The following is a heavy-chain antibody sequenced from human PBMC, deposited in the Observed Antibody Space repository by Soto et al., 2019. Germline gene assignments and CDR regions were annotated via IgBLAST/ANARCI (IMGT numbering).Heavy chain of an antibody. D-gene: IGHD3-16*01. J-gene: IGHJ4*02. CDR2: FDPEDGET. V-gene: IGHV1-24*01. Sequence: ASVKVSCKVSGYTLTELSMHWVRQAPGKGLEWMGGFDPEDGETIYAQKFQGRVTMTEDTSTDTAYMELSSLRSEDTAVYYCATGPFEGLSSPAFDYCGQGNMVTVSS. CDR1: GYTLTELS. CDR3: ATGPFEGLSSPAFDY.